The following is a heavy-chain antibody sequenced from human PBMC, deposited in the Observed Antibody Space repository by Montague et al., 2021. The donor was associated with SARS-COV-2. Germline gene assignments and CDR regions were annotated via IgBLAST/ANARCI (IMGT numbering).Heavy chain of an antibody. CDR3: VRDHPYGGPRGAYDI. CDR1: GGSITGYY. CDR2: IYDGGAV. V-gene: IGHV4-59*01. J-gene: IGHJ3*02. Sequence: SETLSLTCTVSGGSITGYYWSWLRRSPGKGLEWIAYIYDGGAVNYNPSLVSRLTISTDTSKNQLSLQVNSVTAAATAVDYCVRDHPYGGPRGAYDIWGQGTVVTVSS. D-gene: IGHD4-23*01.